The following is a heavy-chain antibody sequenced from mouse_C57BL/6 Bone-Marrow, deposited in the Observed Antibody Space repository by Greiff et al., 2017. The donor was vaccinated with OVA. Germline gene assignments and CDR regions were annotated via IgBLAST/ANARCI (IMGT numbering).Heavy chain of an antibody. CDR1: GYTFTSYW. Sequence: EVQLQQSGTVLARPGASVKMSCKTSGYTFTSYWMHWVKQRPEQGLEWIGRIDPANGNTKYAPKFQGKATITADTSSNTAYLQLSSLTSEDTAIYYCEGIYYGNPRGQGTILTVSS. CDR2: IDPANGNT. J-gene: IGHJ2*01. D-gene: IGHD2-1*01. CDR3: EGIYYGNP. V-gene: IGHV14-3*01.